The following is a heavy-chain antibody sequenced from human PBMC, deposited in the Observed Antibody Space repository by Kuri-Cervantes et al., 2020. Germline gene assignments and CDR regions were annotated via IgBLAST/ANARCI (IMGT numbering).Heavy chain of an antibody. V-gene: IGHV3-7*03. D-gene: IGHD2-2*03. Sequence: GESLKISCAASGFTFSSYWMSWVRQAPGKGLEWVANIKQDGSEKYYVDSVKGRFTISRDNAKNSLYLQMNSLRAEDTAVYYCARVAHGFKDVWGQGTTVTVSS. CDR3: ARVAHGFKDV. CDR1: GFTFSSYW. J-gene: IGHJ6*02. CDR2: IKQDGSEK.